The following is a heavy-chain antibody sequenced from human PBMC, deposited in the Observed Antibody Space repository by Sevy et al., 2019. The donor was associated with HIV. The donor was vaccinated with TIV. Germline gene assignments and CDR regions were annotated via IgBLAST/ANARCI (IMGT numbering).Heavy chain of an antibody. D-gene: IGHD3-10*01. V-gene: IGHV4-38-2*02. CDR1: GYSINRNTY. CDR2: VHHGGST. J-gene: IGHJ5*02. Sequence: SETQSLTCTVSGYSINRNTYWGWIRQPPGKGLEWLGSVHHGGSTYYNPSLKSRVTISTDTSKNQFSLKLNSVTAADAAVYFCARDSSNYYDSGSHYKTNVAGSAWFDPWGQGTLVTVSS. CDR3: ARDSSNYYDSGSHYKTNVAGSAWFDP.